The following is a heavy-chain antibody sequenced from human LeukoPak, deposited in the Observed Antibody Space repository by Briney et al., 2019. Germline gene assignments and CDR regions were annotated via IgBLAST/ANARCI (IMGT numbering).Heavy chain of an antibody. D-gene: IGHD1-26*01. CDR3: ARDLGATPSDY. J-gene: IGHJ4*02. V-gene: IGHV3-21*01. CDR1: GFNFSSYS. CDR2: ISRTSSYI. Sequence: GGSLRLSCAASGFNFSSYSMNWVRQAPGKGMEWVSCISRTSSYIYYADSVKGRFTISRDNAKNSLFLQMNSLRAEDTAVYYCARDLGATPSDYWGQGTLVTVSS.